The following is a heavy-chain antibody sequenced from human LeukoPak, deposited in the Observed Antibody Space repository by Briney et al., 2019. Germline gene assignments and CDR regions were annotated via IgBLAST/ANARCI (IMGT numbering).Heavy chain of an antibody. D-gene: IGHD3-9*01. CDR1: GGSFSGYY. CDR3: LLNYDILTGYYTDY. CDR2: INHSGST. Sequence: SETLSLTCAVYGGSFSGYYWCWIRQPPGKGLEWIGEINHSGSTNYNPSLKSRVTISVDTSKNQFSLKLSSVTAADTAVYYCLLNYDILTGYYTDYWGQGTLVTVSS. J-gene: IGHJ4*02. V-gene: IGHV4-34*01.